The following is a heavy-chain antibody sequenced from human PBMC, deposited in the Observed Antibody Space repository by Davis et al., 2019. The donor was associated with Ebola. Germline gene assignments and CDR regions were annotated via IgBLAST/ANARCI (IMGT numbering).Heavy chain of an antibody. V-gene: IGHV3-23*01. CDR3: ARAYGGNSGHFDY. CDR2: VSGSGSIT. Sequence: PGGSLRLSCAASGFTFSTYGMSWVRQAPGKGLEWVSSVSGSGSITHDADSVKGRFTISRDNSKNSLYLQMNSLRDEDTAVYYCARAYGGNSGHFDYWGQGTMVTVSS. J-gene: IGHJ4*02. CDR1: GFTFSTYG. D-gene: IGHD4-23*01.